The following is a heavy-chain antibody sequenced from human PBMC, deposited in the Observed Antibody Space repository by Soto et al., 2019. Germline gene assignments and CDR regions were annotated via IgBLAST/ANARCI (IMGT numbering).Heavy chain of an antibody. CDR2: IIPILGIA. Sequence: QVQLVQSGAEVKKPGSSVKVSCKASGGTFSSYTISWVRQAPGQGLEWMGRIIPILGIANYAQKFQGRVTITADKSTSSAYMELSSLRSEDTAVYYCSIPPGARLYGFDPWGQGTLVTVSS. CDR1: GGTFSSYT. V-gene: IGHV1-69*02. CDR3: SIPPGARLYGFDP. D-gene: IGHD7-27*01. J-gene: IGHJ5*02.